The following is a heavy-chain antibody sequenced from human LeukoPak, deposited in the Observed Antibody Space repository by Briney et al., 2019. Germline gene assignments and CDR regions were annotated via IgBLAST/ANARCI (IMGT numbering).Heavy chain of an antibody. Sequence: ASVKVSCKASGYTFTSYDMNWVRQASGQGLEWMGWMYPNSGNTGYAQKCQGGVNMTRHTSIRTAYMEMSGLRSEDTAVYYCARKASIAARLGWFHPWGQGTLVAVSS. D-gene: IGHD6-6*01. J-gene: IGHJ5*02. CDR1: GYTFTSYD. V-gene: IGHV1-8*01. CDR3: ARKASIAARLGWFHP. CDR2: MYPNSGNT.